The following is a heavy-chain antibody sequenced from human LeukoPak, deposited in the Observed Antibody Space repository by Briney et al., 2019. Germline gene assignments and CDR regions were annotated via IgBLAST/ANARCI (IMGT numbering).Heavy chain of an antibody. CDR2: IYYSGIA. Sequence: PSETLSLTCTVSGGSISSNYWSWIRQPPGKGLGWIGYIYYSGIADYSPSLKSRVTISVDTSKNRFSLKLTSVTAADTAVYYCARDNPAARAFDYWGQGTLVTVSS. CDR3: ARDNPAARAFDY. J-gene: IGHJ4*02. D-gene: IGHD6-6*01. CDR1: GGSISSNY. V-gene: IGHV4-59*01.